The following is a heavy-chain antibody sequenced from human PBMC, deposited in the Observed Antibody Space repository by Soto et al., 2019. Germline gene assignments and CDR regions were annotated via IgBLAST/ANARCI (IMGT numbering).Heavy chain of an antibody. CDR2: INHSGST. Sequence: SETLSLTCAVYGGSFSGYYWSWIRQPPGKGLEWIGEINHSGSTNYSPSLNRRVTISVDTSKNQFSLKLSSVTAADTAVYYCARGRDIVVVVAAPNWFDAWGQGTPVTVSS. CDR1: GGSFSGYY. J-gene: IGHJ5*02. V-gene: IGHV4-34*01. CDR3: ARGRDIVVVVAAPNWFDA. D-gene: IGHD2-15*01.